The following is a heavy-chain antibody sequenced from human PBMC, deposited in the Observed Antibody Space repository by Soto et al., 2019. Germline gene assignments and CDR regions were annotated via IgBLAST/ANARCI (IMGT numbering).Heavy chain of an antibody. V-gene: IGHV3-15*01. CDR2: IKRKVDDGTA. D-gene: IGHD2-15*01. J-gene: IGHJ6*02. CDR3: TTEGISNDRWWYKGMDV. Sequence: VQLLESGGGLVEPGGSLRLSCVASGVTFKNAWMTWVSEVPGKGLEWVGRIKRKVDDGTADYAAPVRCRFTVSRDDSKNTLYLQMNNLKIDDTAIYYCTTEGISNDRWWYKGMDVWGPGTTVTVSS. CDR1: GVTFKNAW.